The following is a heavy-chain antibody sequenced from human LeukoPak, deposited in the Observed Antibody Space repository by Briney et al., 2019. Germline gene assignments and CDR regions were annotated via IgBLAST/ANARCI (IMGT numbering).Heavy chain of an antibody. V-gene: IGHV4-34*01. J-gene: IGHJ4*02. D-gene: IGHD2-21*02. CDR1: GGSFSGYY. CDR3: ARVRRKTAYCGGDCYNPHFDY. Sequence: SETLSLTCAVYGGSFSGYYWSWIRQPPGKGLEWIGYIYHSGSTYYNPSLKSRVTISVDTSKNQFSLKLSSVTAADTAVYYCARVRRKTAYCGGDCYNPHFDYWGQGTLVTVSS. CDR2: IYHSGST.